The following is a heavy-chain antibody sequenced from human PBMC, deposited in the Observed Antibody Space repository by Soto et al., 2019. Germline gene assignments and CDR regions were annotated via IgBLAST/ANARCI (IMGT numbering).Heavy chain of an antibody. V-gene: IGHV3-30-3*01. CDR1: GFIFSGYA. CDR3: AKETNAYETNF. CDR2: ISYDGNTQ. J-gene: IGHJ4*02. Sequence: QVQLVESGGGVVQPGGSLRRSCAASGFIFSGYAMHWVRQAPGKGLEWVAVISYDGNTQYYADSVKGRFTVSRDNSNNILYVEMNNLRDEDTAMYYCAKETNAYETNFWGQGTLVTVSP. D-gene: IGHD5-12*01.